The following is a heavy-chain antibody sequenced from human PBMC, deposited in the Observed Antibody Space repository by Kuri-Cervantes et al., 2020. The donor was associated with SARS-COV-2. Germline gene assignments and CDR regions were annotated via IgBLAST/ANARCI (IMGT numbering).Heavy chain of an antibody. CDR3: ARGGELLQMIDY. CDR1: GGTFSSYA. Sequence: SVKVSCKASGGTFSSYAISWVRQAPGQGLEWMGGIIPIFGTANYAQKFQGRVTITADKSTSTAYMELSSLRSEDTAVYYCARGGELLQMIDYWGQGTLVTVSS. CDR2: IIPIFGTA. V-gene: IGHV1-69*06. J-gene: IGHJ4*02. D-gene: IGHD1-26*01.